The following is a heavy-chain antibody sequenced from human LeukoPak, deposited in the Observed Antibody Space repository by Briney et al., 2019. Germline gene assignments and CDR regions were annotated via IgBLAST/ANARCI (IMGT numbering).Heavy chain of an antibody. J-gene: IGHJ4*02. V-gene: IGHV1-69*05. CDR3: ARGPLEQYYYDSSGYYYPFDY. CDR2: IIPIFGTA. CDR1: GGTFSSYA. D-gene: IGHD3-22*01. Sequence: VKVSCKASGGTFSSYAISWVRQAPGLGLEWMGGIIPIFGTANYAQKFQGRVTITTDESTSTAYMELSSLRSEDTAVYYCARGPLEQYYYDSSGYYYPFDYWGQGTLVTVSS.